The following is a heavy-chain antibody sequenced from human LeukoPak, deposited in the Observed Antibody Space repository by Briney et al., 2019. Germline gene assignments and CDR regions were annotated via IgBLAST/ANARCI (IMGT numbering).Heavy chain of an antibody. V-gene: IGHV3-7*03. J-gene: IGHJ6*02. CDR2: VNRDGSET. Sequence: GSLRLSCAASGFALSSHWMTWVRQVPGRGPEWVANVNRDGSETYYLDSVKGRFTISKDNAKNSLYLQMNSLRAEDTALYHCARNNGMDVWGQGTTVIVSS. CDR1: GFALSSHW. CDR3: ARNNGMDV.